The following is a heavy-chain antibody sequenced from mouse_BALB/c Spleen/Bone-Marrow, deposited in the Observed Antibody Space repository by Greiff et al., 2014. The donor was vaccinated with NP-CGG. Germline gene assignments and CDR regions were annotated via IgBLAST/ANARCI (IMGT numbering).Heavy chain of an antibody. V-gene: IGHV1-9*01. D-gene: IGHD1-2*01. J-gene: IGHJ1*01. CDR2: ILPGGGST. CDR1: GYTFSSYW. CDR3: ARKNYGYSDWYFDV. Sequence: VQLQQSGAELMKPGASVKISCKATGYTFSSYWIEWVKQRPGHGLEWIGEILPGGGSTNCNEKFKGKATFTADTSSNTAYMQLSSLTSEDSAVYYCARKNYGYSDWYFDVWGAGTTVTVSS.